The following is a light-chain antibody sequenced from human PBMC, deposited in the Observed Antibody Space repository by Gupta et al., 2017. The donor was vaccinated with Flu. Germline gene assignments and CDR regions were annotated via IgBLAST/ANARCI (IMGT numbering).Light chain of an antibody. Sequence: QSALTQPASVSGSPLPSITISCSGTRSYIGGYHYVCCFQQHPGKAPKLIIYEVINRPPGVSSRFSGSKSGNTASLTISGLKAEDAADYYCSSYTNTNSVVFGGGTRVTVL. CDR1: RSYIGGYHY. CDR2: EVI. J-gene: IGLJ2*01. V-gene: IGLV2-14*03. CDR3: SSYTNTNSVV.